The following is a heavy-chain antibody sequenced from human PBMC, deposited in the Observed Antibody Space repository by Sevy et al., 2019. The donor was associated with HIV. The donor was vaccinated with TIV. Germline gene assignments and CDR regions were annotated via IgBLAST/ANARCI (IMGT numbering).Heavy chain of an antibody. CDR1: GFTFSSFG. CDR3: AKTAGEQWLHPIATDV. CDR2: IRYDGSNK. J-gene: IGHJ6*02. Sequence: GGSLRLSCAASGFTFSSFGMHWVRQAPGKGLEWVAFIRYDGSNKYYADSLKGRFTISRDNSKNTLYLQMNSLRGEDTAVYYCAKTAGEQWLHPIATDVWGQGTTVTVSS. V-gene: IGHV3-30*02. D-gene: IGHD6-19*01.